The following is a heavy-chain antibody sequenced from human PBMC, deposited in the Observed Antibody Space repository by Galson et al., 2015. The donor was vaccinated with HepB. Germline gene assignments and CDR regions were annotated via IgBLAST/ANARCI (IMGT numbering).Heavy chain of an antibody. Sequence: TLSLTCTVSGGSISSGGYYWSWIRQHPGKGLEWIGYIYYSGSTYYNPSLKSRVTISVDTSKNQFSLKLSSVTAADTAVYYCARRTRTLAVAGAFDIWGQGTMVTVSS. CDR1: GGSISSGGYY. CDR2: IYYSGST. V-gene: IGHV4-31*03. CDR3: ARRTRTLAVAGAFDI. D-gene: IGHD6-19*01. J-gene: IGHJ3*02.